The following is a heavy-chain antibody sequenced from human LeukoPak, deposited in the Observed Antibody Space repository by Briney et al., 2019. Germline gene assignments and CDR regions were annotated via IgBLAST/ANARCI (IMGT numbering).Heavy chain of an antibody. CDR1: GFTFSSYA. V-gene: IGHV3-23*01. CDR2: ISGSGGNT. Sequence: GGCLRLSCAASGFTFSSYAMTWVRQSLGKGLEWESSISGSGGNTYSADSVEGRCTISRDNSKKTLYLQMNSLRAEDTAVYYCAKGMSATSGYLELEYWGHGTLVTVSS. J-gene: IGHJ4*01. CDR3: AKGMSATSGYLELEY. D-gene: IGHD3-22*01.